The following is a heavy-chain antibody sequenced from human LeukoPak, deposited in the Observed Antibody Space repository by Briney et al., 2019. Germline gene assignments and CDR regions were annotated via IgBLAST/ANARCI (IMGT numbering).Heavy chain of an antibody. Sequence: GASVKVSCKAPGYTFTGYYMHWVRQAPGQGLEWMGWINPNSGGTNYAQKFQGRVTMTRDTSTSTVYMELSSLRSDDTAMYYCTRVSSHFGGADYWGQGTLLTVSS. J-gene: IGHJ4*02. D-gene: IGHD3-10*01. CDR3: TRVSSHFGGADY. CDR2: INPNSGGT. CDR1: GYTFTGYY. V-gene: IGHV1-2*02.